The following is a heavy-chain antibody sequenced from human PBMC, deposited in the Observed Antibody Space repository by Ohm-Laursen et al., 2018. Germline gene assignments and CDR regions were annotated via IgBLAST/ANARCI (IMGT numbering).Heavy chain of an antibody. CDR1: GYTFTGYY. CDR3: ARDSYSSSSGGAFDI. J-gene: IGHJ3*02. V-gene: IGHV1-2*02. D-gene: IGHD6-6*01. Sequence: SVKVSCKASGYTFTGYYMHWVRQAPGQGLEWMGWINLNGGGTNYAQKFQGRVTMTRDTSISTAYMELSRLRSDDTAVYYCARDSYSSSSGGAFDIWGHGTMVTVSS. CDR2: INLNGGGT.